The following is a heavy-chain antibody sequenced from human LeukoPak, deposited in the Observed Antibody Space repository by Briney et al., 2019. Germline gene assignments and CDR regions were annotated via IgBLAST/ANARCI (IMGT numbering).Heavy chain of an antibody. Sequence: PGGSLRLSCAASGFTFSNFGMHWVRQAPGKGLEWVAVIRYDGSNKYYADSVKGRFTVSRDNSKNTLYLQMNSLRAEDTAVYYCAKEHGYSYGYSWDYWGQGTLVTVSS. J-gene: IGHJ4*02. D-gene: IGHD5-18*01. CDR2: IRYDGSNK. V-gene: IGHV3-30*02. CDR3: AKEHGYSYGYSWDY. CDR1: GFTFSNFG.